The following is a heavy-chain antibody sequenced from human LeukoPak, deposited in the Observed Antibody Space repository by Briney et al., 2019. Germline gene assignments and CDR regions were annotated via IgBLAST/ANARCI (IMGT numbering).Heavy chain of an antibody. V-gene: IGHV4-38-2*02. CDR1: GYSISSGYY. CDR2: IYHSGRT. CDR3: ARHSRYYYDSSGMIFDY. J-gene: IGHJ4*02. Sequence: PSETLSLTCTVSGYSISSGYYWGWIRQPPGKGLEWIGSIYHSGRTFYNPSLKSRVTISVDTSKNQFSLKLSSVTAADTAVYYCARHSRYYYDSSGMIFDYWGQGTMVTVSS. D-gene: IGHD3-22*01.